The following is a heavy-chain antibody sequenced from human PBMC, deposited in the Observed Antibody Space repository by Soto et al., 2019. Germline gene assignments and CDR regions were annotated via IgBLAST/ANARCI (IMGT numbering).Heavy chain of an antibody. CDR1: VDSISTYY. J-gene: IGHJ6*02. V-gene: IGHV4-4*07. D-gene: IGHD1-20*01. CDR2: IDASGNT. CDR3: ARYSNNWFQTEGMDV. Sequence: SETLSLTCTVSVDSISTYYWSWIRRPAGKGLEWIGRIDASGNTNYNPSLKSRVTMSADTSKKQFSLKLTSVTAADTAMYYCARYSNNWFQTEGMDVWGQGTTVTVPS.